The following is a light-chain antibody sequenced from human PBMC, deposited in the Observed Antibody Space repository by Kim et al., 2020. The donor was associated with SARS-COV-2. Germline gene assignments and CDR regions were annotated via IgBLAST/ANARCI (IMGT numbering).Light chain of an antibody. V-gene: IGKV3-20*01. CDR1: QSVSSNY. CDR2: DAS. CDR3: QQYGSSSWT. Sequence: SVLTQSPGTLSLSPGERATLSCRASQSVSSNYLAWYQQTPGQAPRLLIYDASKRATGIPDRFSGGGSGTDFTLSISRLEPEDFAFYYCQQYGSSSWTFGQGTKVDIK. J-gene: IGKJ1*01.